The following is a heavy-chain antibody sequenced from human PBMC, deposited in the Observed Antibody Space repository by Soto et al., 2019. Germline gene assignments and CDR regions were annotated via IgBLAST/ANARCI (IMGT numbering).Heavy chain of an antibody. CDR2: IYYSGST. CDR3: ARGQQLVAQYGMDV. D-gene: IGHD6-6*01. V-gene: IGHV4-59*08. J-gene: IGHJ6*02. CDR1: CGSISSYY. Sequence: PSEPLSLTCTVSCGSISSYYWSWIRQPPGKGLEWIGYIYYSGSTNYNPSLKSRVTISVDTSKNQFSLKLSSVTAADTAVYYCARGQQLVAQYGMDVWGQGPTVTVS.